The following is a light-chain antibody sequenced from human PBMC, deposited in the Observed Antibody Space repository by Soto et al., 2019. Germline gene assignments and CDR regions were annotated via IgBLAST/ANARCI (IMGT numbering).Light chain of an antibody. Sequence: DIQMTQSPSTLSASVGDRVTITCRASQSINSWLAWYQQKPGKAPNLLIYKASSLQSGVPSRFSGSGSGTXXXXXXXXLQPXDFXXXXXXXYNSYSWTFGRGTKVEIK. CDR3: XXYNSYSWT. CDR1: QSINSW. J-gene: IGKJ1*01. V-gene: IGKV1-5*03. CDR2: KAS.